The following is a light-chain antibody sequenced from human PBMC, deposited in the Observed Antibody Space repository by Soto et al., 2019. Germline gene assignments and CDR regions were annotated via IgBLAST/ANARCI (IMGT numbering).Light chain of an antibody. Sequence: QSVLTQPASVSGSPGQSITISCTGTSSDVGGYDYVSWYQQHPGKVPKLVIYEVVNRPSGVSNRFSGSKPGNSASLTISGLQAEDEADYYCGSYANSNTYVFGTGTKVTVL. CDR3: GSYANSNTYV. CDR2: EVV. J-gene: IGLJ1*01. CDR1: SSDVGGYDY. V-gene: IGLV2-14*01.